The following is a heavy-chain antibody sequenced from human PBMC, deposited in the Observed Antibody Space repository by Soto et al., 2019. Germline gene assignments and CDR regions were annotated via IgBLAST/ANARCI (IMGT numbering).Heavy chain of an antibody. CDR1: GGSISSGGYS. Sequence: PSETLSLTCAVSGGSISSGGYSWSWIRQPPGKGLEWIGYIYHSGSTYYSPSLKSRVTISVDTSKNQFSLKLSSVTAADTAVYYCASGFSGDYERTGYGMDAWGQGTTVTVSS. J-gene: IGHJ6*02. V-gene: IGHV4-30-2*05. CDR2: IYHSGST. CDR3: ASGFSGDYERTGYGMDA. D-gene: IGHD4-17*01.